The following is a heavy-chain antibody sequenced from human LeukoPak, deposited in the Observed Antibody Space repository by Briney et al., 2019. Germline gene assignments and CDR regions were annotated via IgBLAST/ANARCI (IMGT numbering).Heavy chain of an antibody. CDR1: GFTFSDAV. V-gene: IGHV3-23*01. Sequence: PGGSLRLSCAASGFTFSDAVMSWVRQAPGMGLEWVSAISSDSDVTYYAASVKGRFAISRGNSKSTVYLQMNSLRAEDAATYYCAKVGYCTSNCFRTHDYWGQGALVTVSS. CDR2: ISSDSDVT. J-gene: IGHJ4*02. CDR3: AKVGYCTSNCFRTHDY. D-gene: IGHD2-8*01.